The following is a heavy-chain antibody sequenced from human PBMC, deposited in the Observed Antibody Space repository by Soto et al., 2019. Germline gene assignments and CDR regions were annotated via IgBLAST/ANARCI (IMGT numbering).Heavy chain of an antibody. J-gene: IGHJ3*02. Sequence: SETLSLTCTVSGVSISSGDYYWSWIRQPPGKGLEWIGYIYYSGSTYYNPSLKSRVTISVDTSKNQFSLKLSPVTAADTAVYYRARCSSGWLLAFDIWGQGTMVTVSS. D-gene: IGHD6-19*01. CDR1: GVSISSGDYY. CDR2: IYYSGST. CDR3: ARCSSGWLLAFDI. V-gene: IGHV4-30-4*01.